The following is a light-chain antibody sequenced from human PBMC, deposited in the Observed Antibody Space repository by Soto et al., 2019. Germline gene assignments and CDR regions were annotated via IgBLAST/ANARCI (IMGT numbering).Light chain of an antibody. CDR2: GAS. Sequence: EIVMTQSPATLSVSPGEXXXXXXXXSQSVSSSYLAWYQQKPGQAPRLLIYGASSRATGIPDRFSGSGSGTDFTLTISRLEPEDFAVYYCQQYGSSPRAFGQGTRLEIK. J-gene: IGKJ5*01. CDR1: QSVSSSY. CDR3: QQYGSSPRA. V-gene: IGKV3-20*01.